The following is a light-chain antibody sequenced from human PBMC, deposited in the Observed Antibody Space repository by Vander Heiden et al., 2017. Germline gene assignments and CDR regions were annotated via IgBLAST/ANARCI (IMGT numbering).Light chain of an antibody. J-gene: IGLJ2*01. CDR3: CSYGGTSTPVV. CDR2: EVS. V-gene: IGLV2-23*02. CDR1: SSDVGNYNL. Sequence: QSALTQPASVSGSPGPPITISCTGTSSDVGNYNLVSWYQQHPGKAPKLMIYEVSKRPSGVSNRFSGSKSGNTASLTISGLQAEDEAYYYCCSYGGTSTPVVFGGGTKLTVL.